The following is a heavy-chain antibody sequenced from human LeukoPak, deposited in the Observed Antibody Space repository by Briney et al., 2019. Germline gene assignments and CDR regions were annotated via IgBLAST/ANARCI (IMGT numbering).Heavy chain of an antibody. V-gene: IGHV1-46*01. CDR3: ARDYAPLSLRWVSGSYLNSYYYSGMDV. D-gene: IGHD1-26*01. J-gene: IGHJ6*02. CDR2: INPSGGST. CDR1: GYTFTSYY. Sequence: ASVKVSCKASGYTFTSYYMHWVRQAPGQGLEWMGIINPSGGSTSYAQEFQGRGTMTRDTSKGTVYMELSSLRSEDTAVYSCARDYAPLSLRWVSGSYLNSYYYSGMDVWGQPTTVTVSS.